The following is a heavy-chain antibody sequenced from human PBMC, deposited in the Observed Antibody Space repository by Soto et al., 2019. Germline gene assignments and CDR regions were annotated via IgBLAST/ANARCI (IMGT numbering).Heavy chain of an antibody. V-gene: IGHV4-61*03. D-gene: IGHD1-1*01. CDR2: IYESGST. J-gene: IGHJ6*04. CDR3: AFGTIYHFCGLYV. CDR1: VGSVNSVNYY. Sequence: QVQLQESGPGLVKPSETLSLTCTVSVGSVNSVNYYWSWIRQTPAKVLEWIGYIYESGSTRYNPSLKSRVTSALYTAKYHCSRKLSSGTAADKSASFCAFGTIYHFCGLYVWGNGTTVTGSS.